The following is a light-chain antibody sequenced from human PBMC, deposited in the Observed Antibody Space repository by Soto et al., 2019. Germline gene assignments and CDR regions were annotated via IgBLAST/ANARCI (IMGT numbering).Light chain of an antibody. V-gene: IGLV2-14*01. J-gene: IGLJ1*01. Sequence: QAALTQPAYVCGSPGQSITISCTGTSSDVGGYDYVSWYQLHPGKAPKLMVFEVGNRPSGVSYRFSGSKSGNTASLTISGLQAEDVADYFYNSYSLSIANLCGTETKVTV. CDR2: EVG. CDR3: NSYSLSIANL. CDR1: SSDVGGYDY.